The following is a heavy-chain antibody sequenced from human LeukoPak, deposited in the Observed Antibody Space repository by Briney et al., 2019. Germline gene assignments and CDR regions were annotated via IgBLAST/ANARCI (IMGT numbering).Heavy chain of an antibody. CDR3: ATSAGGYYDFWSDPYFHY. J-gene: IGHJ4*02. CDR1: GGSISSYY. CDR2: IYYSGST. D-gene: IGHD3-3*01. Sequence: SETLYLTCTVSGGSISSYYWSRIRQPPGKGLEWIGYIYYSGSTNYNPSLKSRVTISVDTSKNQFSLKLSSVTAADTAVYYCATSAGGYYDFWSDPYFHYWGQGTLVTVSS. V-gene: IGHV4-59*01.